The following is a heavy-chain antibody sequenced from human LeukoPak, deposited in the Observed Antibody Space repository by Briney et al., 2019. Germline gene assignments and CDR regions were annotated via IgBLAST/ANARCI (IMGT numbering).Heavy chain of an antibody. CDR3: AKDYWDSSGYYDY. V-gene: IGHV3-23*01. CDR1: GFTFSSYA. J-gene: IGHJ4*02. CDR2: ISGSGGST. D-gene: IGHD3-22*01. Sequence: GSLRLSCAASGFTFSSYAMSWVRQAPGKGLEWVSAISGSGGSTYYADSVKGRFTISRDNSKNMLYLQMNSLRAEDTAVYYCAKDYWDSSGYYDYWGQGTLVTVSS.